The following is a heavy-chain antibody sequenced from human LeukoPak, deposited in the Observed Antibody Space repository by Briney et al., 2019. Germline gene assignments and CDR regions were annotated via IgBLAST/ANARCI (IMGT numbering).Heavy chain of an antibody. V-gene: IGHV4-59*01. Sequence: SETLSLTCTVSGGSISSYYWSWIRQPPGKGLEWIGYIYYSGSTNYNPSLKSRVTISVDTSKNQFSLKLSSVTAADTAVYYCARGLDYGDAFDIWGQGIMGTVSS. CDR2: IYYSGST. D-gene: IGHD4-17*01. J-gene: IGHJ3*02. CDR1: GGSISSYY. CDR3: ARGLDYGDAFDI.